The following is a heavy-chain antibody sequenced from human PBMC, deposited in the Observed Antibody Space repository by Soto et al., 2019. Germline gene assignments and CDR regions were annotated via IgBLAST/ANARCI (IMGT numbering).Heavy chain of an antibody. Sequence: GGSLRLSCAASGFTFSSYGMHWVRQAPGKGLEWVAVIWYDGSNKYYADSVKGRFTISRDNSKNTLYLQMNSLRAEDTAVYYCARDLASYYRTYGMDVWGQGTTVTVS. V-gene: IGHV3-33*01. CDR3: ARDLASYYRTYGMDV. J-gene: IGHJ6*02. CDR2: IWYDGSNK. D-gene: IGHD3-10*01. CDR1: GFTFSSYG.